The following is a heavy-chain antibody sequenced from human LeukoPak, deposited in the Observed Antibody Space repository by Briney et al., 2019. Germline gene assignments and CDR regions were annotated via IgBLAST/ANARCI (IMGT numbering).Heavy chain of an antibody. V-gene: IGHV3-30-3*01. Sequence: GGSLRLSCAASGFTFSSYAMHWVRQAPGKGLEWVAVISYDGSNKYYADSVKGRFTISRDNSKNTLYLQMNSLRAEDTAVYYCARVNEVGAAFDYWGQGTLVTVSS. D-gene: IGHD1-26*01. CDR2: ISYDGSNK. J-gene: IGHJ4*01. CDR3: ARVNEVGAAFDY. CDR1: GFTFSSYA.